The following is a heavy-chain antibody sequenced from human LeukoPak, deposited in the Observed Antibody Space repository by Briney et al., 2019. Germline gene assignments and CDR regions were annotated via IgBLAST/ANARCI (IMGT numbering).Heavy chain of an antibody. D-gene: IGHD6-13*01. V-gene: IGHV1-8*01. CDR2: MNPNSGNT. CDR1: GYTFTSYD. Sequence: GASVKVSCKASGYTFTSYDINWVRQATGQGLEWMGWMNPNSGNTGYAQKFQGRVTMTRHTSISTAYTELSSLRSEDTAVYYCARARARIAAAGTNWFDPWGQGTLVTVSS. CDR3: ARARARIAAAGTNWFDP. J-gene: IGHJ5*02.